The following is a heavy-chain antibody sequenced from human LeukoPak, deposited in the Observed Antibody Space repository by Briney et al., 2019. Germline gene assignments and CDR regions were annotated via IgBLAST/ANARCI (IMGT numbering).Heavy chain of an antibody. J-gene: IGHJ4*02. CDR1: GYSFTSYW. D-gene: IGHD2-2*02. CDR3: ARLGAYCSSTSCYNTGEYYFDY. CDR2: IYPGDSDT. V-gene: IGHV5-51*01. Sequence: GESLKISCKGSGYSFTSYWIGWVRQMPVKGLEWMGIIYPGDSDTRHSPSFQGQVTISADKSISTAYLQWSSLKASDTAMYYCARLGAYCSSTSCYNTGEYYFDYWAREPWSPSPQ.